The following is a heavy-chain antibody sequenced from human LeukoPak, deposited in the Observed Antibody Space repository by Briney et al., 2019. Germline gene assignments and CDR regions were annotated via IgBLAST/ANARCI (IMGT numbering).Heavy chain of an antibody. CDR1: GFTFSYYG. CDR3: ARAGDSSGYYMVIDY. CDR2: MSYDESHK. D-gene: IGHD3-22*01. Sequence: GMSLRLSCAASGFTFSYYGMYWVRQAPGMGLEWVAVMSYDESHKYYTDSVKGRFTISRDNSKDTLYLEMNSLTTEDTAIYYCARAGDSSGYYMVIDYWGLGTLVTVSS. V-gene: IGHV3-30*03. J-gene: IGHJ4*02.